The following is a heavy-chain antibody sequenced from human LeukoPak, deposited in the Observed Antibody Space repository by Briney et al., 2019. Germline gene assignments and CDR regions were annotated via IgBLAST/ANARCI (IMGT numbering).Heavy chain of an antibody. J-gene: IGHJ6*02. CDR1: GYTFTSYD. V-gene: IGHV1-18*01. Sequence: ASVKVSCKASGYTFTSYDINWVRQAPGQGLEWMGWISAYNGNTNYAQKLQGRVTMTTDTSTSTAYMELRSLRSDDTAVYYCARDNYGDRYYYYGMDVWGQGTTVTVSS. CDR3: ARDNYGDRYYYYGMDV. D-gene: IGHD4-17*01. CDR2: ISAYNGNT.